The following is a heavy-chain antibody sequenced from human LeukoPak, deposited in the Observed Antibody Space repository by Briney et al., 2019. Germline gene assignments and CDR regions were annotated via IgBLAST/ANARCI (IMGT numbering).Heavy chain of an antibody. D-gene: IGHD6-13*01. CDR3: ARDYGPSSSLVLSSGGDYYYYGMDV. Sequence: SETLSLTCTVSGVTISSGGYSWSWIRQHPGKGLEWIGNIYYSGSTSYNPSLKSRVTLSVDTSKNQFSLNLSSVTAADTAVYYCARDYGPSSSLVLSSGGDYYYYGMDVWGQGTTVTVSS. J-gene: IGHJ6*02. CDR2: IYYSGST. CDR1: GVTISSGGYS. V-gene: IGHV4-31*03.